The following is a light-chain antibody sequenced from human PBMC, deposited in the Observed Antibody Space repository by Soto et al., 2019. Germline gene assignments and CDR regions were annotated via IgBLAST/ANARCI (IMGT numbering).Light chain of an antibody. V-gene: IGKV3-20*01. CDR1: QSVSSSY. CDR2: GAS. J-gene: IGKJ4*01. Sequence: EIVLTQSPGTLSLSPEERATLSCRASQSVSSSYLAWCQQKPGQAPRLLIYGASSRATGIPDRFSGSGSGTDFTLTISRLEPEDFAVYYCQQYGSSPLTFGGGTKVEIK. CDR3: QQYGSSPLT.